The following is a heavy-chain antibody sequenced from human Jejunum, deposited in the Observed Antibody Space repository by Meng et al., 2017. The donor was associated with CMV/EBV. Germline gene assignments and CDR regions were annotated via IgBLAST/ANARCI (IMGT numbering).Heavy chain of an antibody. V-gene: IGHV4-39*07. J-gene: IGHJ4*02. CDR1: GAVISSRPFY. Sequence: CTVSGAVISSRPFYWGWIRQPPGKGLEWIGNIYRGGSTYYNPSLKSRVVISVDTSKNQFSLTLSSVTAADTAVYYCARDREQVYDYWGQGTLVTVSS. CDR3: ARDREQVYDY. CDR2: IYRGGST. D-gene: IGHD5/OR15-5a*01.